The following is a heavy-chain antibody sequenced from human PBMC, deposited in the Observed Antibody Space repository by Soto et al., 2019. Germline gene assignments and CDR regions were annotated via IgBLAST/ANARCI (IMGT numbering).Heavy chain of an antibody. CDR2: IIGSGGST. CDR1: GVSVWSSA. Sequence: LARAASGVSVWSSAVAVVRQAQGKGPEGVSAIIGSGGSTYYADSVKGRFTIPRDNSKSTLYLQMNSLRAEDTAVYYCAKCIGLSYDIFTGYDVRDYYSGMDVWGQGTTVPVS. D-gene: IGHD3-9*01. J-gene: IGHJ6*01. CDR3: AKCIGLSYDIFTGYDVRDYYSGMDV. V-gene: IGHV3-23*01.